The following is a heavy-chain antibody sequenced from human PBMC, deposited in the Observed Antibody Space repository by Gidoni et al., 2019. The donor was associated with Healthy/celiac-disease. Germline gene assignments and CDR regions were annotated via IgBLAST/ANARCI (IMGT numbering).Heavy chain of an antibody. CDR3: ARGRYCSSTSCYIYGMDV. J-gene: IGHJ6*02. D-gene: IGHD2-2*01. CDR1: GGSFSGYY. CDR2: INHSGST. V-gene: IGHV4-34*01. Sequence: QVQLQQWGAGLLKPSETLSLTCAVYGGSFSGYYWSWIRQPPGKGREWIGEINHSGSTNYNPSLKSRVTISVDTSKNQFSLKLGSVTAADTAAYYCARGRYCSSTSCYIYGMDVWGQGTTVTVSS.